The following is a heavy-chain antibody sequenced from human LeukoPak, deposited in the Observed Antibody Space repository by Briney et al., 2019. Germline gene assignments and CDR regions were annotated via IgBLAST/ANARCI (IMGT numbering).Heavy chain of an antibody. J-gene: IGHJ4*02. V-gene: IGHV3-23*01. Sequence: GGSLRLSCATSGFSFSSYAMSWVRQAPGKGLEWVSAIAGSSVAAGRSSTYYADSVTGRFTISRDNAKNSLYLQMNSLRAEDTAVYYCARTYGDYEFDYWGQGTLVTVSS. CDR2: IAGSSVAAGRSST. CDR3: ARTYGDYEFDY. D-gene: IGHD4-17*01. CDR1: GFSFSSYA.